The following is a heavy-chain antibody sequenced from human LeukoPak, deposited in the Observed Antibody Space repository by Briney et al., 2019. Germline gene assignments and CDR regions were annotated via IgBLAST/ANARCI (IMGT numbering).Heavy chain of an antibody. V-gene: IGHV1-69*13. D-gene: IGHD3-10*01. J-gene: IGHJ4*02. Sequence: SVKVSCKASGGTFSRHAISWVRQAPGQGLEWMGGIIPIFGTANYAQKFQGRVTITADESTSTAYMELSSLRSEDTAVYYCASDYYGSGSYSNGLDYCGQGTLVTVSS. CDR2: IIPIFGTA. CDR3: ASDYYGSGSYSNGLDY. CDR1: GGTFSRHA.